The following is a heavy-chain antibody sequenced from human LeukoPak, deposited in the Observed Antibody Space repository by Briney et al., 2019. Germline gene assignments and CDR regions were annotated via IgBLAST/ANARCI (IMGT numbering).Heavy chain of an antibody. Sequence: GASVKVSCKASGGTFSSYAISWVRQAPGQGLEWMGGIIPIFGTANYAQKFQGRVTITADESTSTAYMELSSLRSEDTAVYYCARDLYPGIPYYFDYWGQGTLVTVSS. V-gene: IGHV1-69*13. CDR1: GGTFSSYA. J-gene: IGHJ4*02. CDR3: ARDLYPGIPYYFDY. CDR2: IIPIFGTA. D-gene: IGHD3-16*02.